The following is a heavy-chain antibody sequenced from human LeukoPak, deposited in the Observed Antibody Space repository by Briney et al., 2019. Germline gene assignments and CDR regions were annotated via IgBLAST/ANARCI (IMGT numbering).Heavy chain of an antibody. CDR2: INQLGNEK. J-gene: IGHJ4*02. CDR3: GRDRVVPAATFY. Sequence: GGSLRLSCAASGFTFSSYWMSWIRQAPGRGLEWVANINQLGNEKNYVDSVNGRFTISRNNVDDSLYLEMNSLRVEDTAVYYCGRDRVVPAATFYWGQGGLVTVSS. D-gene: IGHD2-2*01. CDR1: GFTFSSYW. V-gene: IGHV3-7*01.